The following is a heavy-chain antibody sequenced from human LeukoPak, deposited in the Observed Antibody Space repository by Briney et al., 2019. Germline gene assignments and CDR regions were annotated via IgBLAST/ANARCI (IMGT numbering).Heavy chain of an antibody. V-gene: IGHV3-23*01. CDR3: AKDRYRRRFRDMITFGGVIVADY. CDR1: GFTFSTYA. D-gene: IGHD3-16*02. Sequence: GGSLRLSCAASGFTFSTYAMSWVRQTPGKGLERVSVISGGGDITYYADSVKGRFTISRDNSKNTLYLQMNSLRAEDTAVYYCAKDRYRRRFRDMITFGGVIVADYWGQGTLVTVSS. J-gene: IGHJ4*02. CDR2: ISGGGDIT.